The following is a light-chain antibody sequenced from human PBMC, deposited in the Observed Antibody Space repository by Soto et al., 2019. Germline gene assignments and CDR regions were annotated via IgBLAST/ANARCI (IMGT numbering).Light chain of an antibody. Sequence: EVVMTQYPVTLSVSPGERATLSCRSSQSVRNKLAWYQQKPGQAPRLLIYDASTRATGIPVRFSGSGSGTEFTLTISSLQSEDFAADYCQQYNNWPETFGLGTKLEIK. CDR2: DAS. J-gene: IGKJ2*01. CDR1: QSVRNK. CDR3: QQYNNWPET. V-gene: IGKV3-15*01.